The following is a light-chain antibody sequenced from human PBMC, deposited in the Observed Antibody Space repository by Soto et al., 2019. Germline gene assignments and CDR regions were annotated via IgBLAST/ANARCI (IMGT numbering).Light chain of an antibody. CDR3: QQYGSSRWT. CDR1: QSINTIY. CDR2: GAS. V-gene: IGKV3-20*01. J-gene: IGKJ1*01. Sequence: EIVLTQSPGTLSLSPGERATLSCRASQSINTIYLAWYQQKPGQAPKLLIHGASNRATDIPDRFSGGGSGTDFTLTISRLEPEDFAVYYCQQYGSSRWTFGQGTKVDIK.